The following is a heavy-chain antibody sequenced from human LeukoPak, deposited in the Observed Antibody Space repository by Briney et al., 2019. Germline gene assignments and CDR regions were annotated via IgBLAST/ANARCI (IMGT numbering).Heavy chain of an antibody. V-gene: IGHV3-23*01. CDR1: GFTFSSYA. J-gene: IGHJ6*03. Sequence: GGSLRLSCAASGFTFSSYAMSWVRQAPGKGLEWVSAISGSGGSTYYADSVKGRFTISRDNSKNTLYLQMNSLRAEDTAVYYCAKSSIVGANYYYYYMDVWGKGTTVTVSS. D-gene: IGHD1-26*01. CDR3: AKSSIVGANYYYYYMDV. CDR2: ISGSGGST.